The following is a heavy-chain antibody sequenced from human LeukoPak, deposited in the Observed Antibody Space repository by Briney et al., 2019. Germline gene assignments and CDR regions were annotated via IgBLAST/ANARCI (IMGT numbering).Heavy chain of an antibody. CDR3: ARVLPIFGVITPYYMDV. Sequence: SETLSLTCSVSGGSISGYYWSWIRQSPGKGLEWIGYIYYIGNTNYNPSLKSRVTILVDTSKNQFSLRLNSVTAADTAVYYCARVLPIFGVITPYYMDVWGKGTSVIVSS. J-gene: IGHJ6*03. V-gene: IGHV4-59*01. D-gene: IGHD3-3*01. CDR2: IYYIGNT. CDR1: GGSISGYY.